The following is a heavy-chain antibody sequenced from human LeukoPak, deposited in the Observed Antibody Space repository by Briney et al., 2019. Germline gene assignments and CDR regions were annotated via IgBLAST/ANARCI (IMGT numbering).Heavy chain of an antibody. J-gene: IGHJ6*03. CDR1: GYTFTGYY. CDR3: ARGGGNGGGWVGHIYYMDV. V-gene: IGHV1-2*02. Sequence: ASVKVSCKASGYTFTGYYMHWVRQAHGQGLEWMGCINPNSGATKYAQKFQGRVTMTRDTSISIAYMDLSRLRSDDTAVYYCARGGGNGGGWVGHIYYMDVWGKGTTVTVSS. CDR2: INPNSGAT. D-gene: IGHD4-23*01.